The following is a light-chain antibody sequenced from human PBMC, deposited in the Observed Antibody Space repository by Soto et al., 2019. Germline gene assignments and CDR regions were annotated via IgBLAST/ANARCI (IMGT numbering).Light chain of an antibody. CDR2: DII. J-gene: IGLJ3*02. V-gene: IGLV2-11*01. CDR1: SSDIGGYNY. CDR3: CSHAGRYNLGV. Sequence: QSALTQPRSVSGSPGQSVTISCTGTSSDIGGYNYVSWYQQYPGKAPKRMIFDIIKRPSGVPDRFSGSKSGNTASLTISGLQAEDEADYYGCSHAGRYNLGVFGGGTKLTVL.